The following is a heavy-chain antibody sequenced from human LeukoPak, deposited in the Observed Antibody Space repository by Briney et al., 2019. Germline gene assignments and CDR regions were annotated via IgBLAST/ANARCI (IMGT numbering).Heavy chain of an antibody. Sequence: GGSLRLSCAASGFTFSGSAMHWVRQASGKGLEWVGRIRSKANSYATAYAASVKGRFTISRDNSKNTLYLQMNSLRAEDTAVYYCAKDHCSGGSCYQSLFDYWGQGTLVTVSS. CDR2: IRSKANSYAT. V-gene: IGHV3-73*01. J-gene: IGHJ4*02. CDR1: GFTFSGSA. D-gene: IGHD2-15*01. CDR3: AKDHCSGGSCYQSLFDY.